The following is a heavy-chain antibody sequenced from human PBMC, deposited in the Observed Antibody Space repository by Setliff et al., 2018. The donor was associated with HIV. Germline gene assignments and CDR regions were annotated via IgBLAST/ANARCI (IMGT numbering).Heavy chain of an antibody. CDR2: MYYTGST. CDR3: AKDIPGPAINSGRIKNWFDP. Sequence: PSETLSLTCTVSGGSTDSGSYYWAWIRQPPGKGLEWIGSMYYTGSTNYNPSLKSRVTISVDTSKNQFSLKLSSVTAADTAVYYCAKDIPGPAINSGRIKNWFDPWGEGTLVTVSS. D-gene: IGHD6-19*01. CDR1: GGSTDSGSYY. J-gene: IGHJ5*02. V-gene: IGHV4-39*07.